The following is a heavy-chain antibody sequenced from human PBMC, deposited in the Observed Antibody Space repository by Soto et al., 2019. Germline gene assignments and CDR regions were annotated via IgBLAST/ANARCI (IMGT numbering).Heavy chain of an antibody. V-gene: IGHV4-39*01. CDR3: ARLPSRHLVDY. Sequence: QLQVQESGPGLVKPSETLSLTCTVSGSSISSSGYYWGRIRQPPGKGLEWIGSMYYGVSTYYNPSLKSRVTVSVDASKNQFSLNLSSVTAADTAVYYCARLPSRHLVDYWGQGTLVTVSS. CDR1: GSSISSSGYY. J-gene: IGHJ4*02. D-gene: IGHD3-3*02. CDR2: MYYGVST.